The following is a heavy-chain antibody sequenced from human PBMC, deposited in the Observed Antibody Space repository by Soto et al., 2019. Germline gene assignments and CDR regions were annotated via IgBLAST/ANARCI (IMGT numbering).Heavy chain of an antibody. CDR1: GYTFRSYS. CDR2: INVYNGNK. V-gene: IGHV1-18*01. D-gene: IGHD2-2*01. CDR3: ARDLAVGWFDP. J-gene: IGHJ5*02. Sequence: QVQLVQSGAEVKKPGASVKVSCKTSGYTFRSYSISWVRQAPGQGLEWMGWINVYNGNKKYAQNLQGRVTMTTGTSTRTAYMELRSLRSDDTAVYYCARDLAVGWFDPWGQGTLGTVSS.